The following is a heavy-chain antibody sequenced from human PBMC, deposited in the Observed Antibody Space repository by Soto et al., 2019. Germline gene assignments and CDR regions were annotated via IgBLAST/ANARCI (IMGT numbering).Heavy chain of an antibody. CDR2: ISSGSSYI. J-gene: IGHJ5*01. D-gene: IGHD3-10*01. CDR1: GFTFSTYT. CDR3: ARDILSGGAYPDS. V-gene: IGHV3-21*01. Sequence: GGSLRLSCAASGFTFSTYTMNWVRQAPGKGLEWISSISSGSSYIYYAGSVKGRFTISRDNAKNSLFLQMNSLRADDAAVYYCARDILSGGAYPDSWGQGTKVTVSS.